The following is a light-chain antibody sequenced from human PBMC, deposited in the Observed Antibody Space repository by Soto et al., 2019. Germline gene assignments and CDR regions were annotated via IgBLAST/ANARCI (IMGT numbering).Light chain of an antibody. CDR2: DAS. V-gene: IGKV3-11*01. J-gene: IGKJ4*01. CDR3: QHRSNWPLT. CDR1: QSVSSF. Sequence: EIVLTQSPATLSLSPGERATLSCRASQSVSSFLAWYQQKPGQAPRLLLYDASNRATGIPARFSGSGSGTDFTLTISGLDPEDFAVYYCQHRSNWPLTFGGGTKVEIK.